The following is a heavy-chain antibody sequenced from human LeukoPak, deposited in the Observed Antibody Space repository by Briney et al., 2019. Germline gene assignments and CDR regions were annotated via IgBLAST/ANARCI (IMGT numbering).Heavy chain of an antibody. CDR3: AKFEGATIPGWFNDY. Sequence: PGGSLRLSCAASGFTFSDYYMSWIRQAPGKGLEWVSTIDKTTYPTFYADSVKGRFTISRDNSKNTLYLQMNSLRTEDTAVYFCAKFEGATIPGWFNDYWGQGILVTVSS. CDR2: IDKTTYPT. V-gene: IGHV3-23*05. J-gene: IGHJ4*02. D-gene: IGHD6-19*01. CDR1: GFTFSDYY.